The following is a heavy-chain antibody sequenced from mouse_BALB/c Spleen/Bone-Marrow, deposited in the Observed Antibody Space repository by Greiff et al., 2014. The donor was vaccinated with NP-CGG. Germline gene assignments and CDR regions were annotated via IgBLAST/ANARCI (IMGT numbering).Heavy chain of an antibody. Sequence: VQLVESGAELVKPGTSVKLSCKASGYTLTSYYIYWVKQRPGQGLKWIGEINPSNGGTNFNEKFKSKATLTVDKSSSTAYMQLSSLTSEGSAVYYCTRLSLLRGYFDYWGQGTTLTVSS. CDR2: INPSNGGT. CDR1: GYTLTSYY. CDR3: TRLSLLRGYFDY. J-gene: IGHJ2*01. D-gene: IGHD1-2*01. V-gene: IGHV1S81*02.